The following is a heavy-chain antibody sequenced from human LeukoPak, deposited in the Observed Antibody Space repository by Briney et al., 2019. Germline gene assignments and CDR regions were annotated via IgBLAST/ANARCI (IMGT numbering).Heavy chain of an antibody. CDR2: ISSSSSYI. D-gene: IGHD2-2*02. J-gene: IGHJ5*02. CDR3: ARGCSSTSCYRGANWFDP. Sequence: GGSLRLSCAASGFTFSSYSMNWVRQAPGKGLEWVSSISSSSSYIYYADSVKGRFTISRDNAKNSLYLQMNSLRAEDTAVYYCARGCSSTSCYRGANWFDPWGQGTLVTVSS. V-gene: IGHV3-21*01. CDR1: GFTFSSYS.